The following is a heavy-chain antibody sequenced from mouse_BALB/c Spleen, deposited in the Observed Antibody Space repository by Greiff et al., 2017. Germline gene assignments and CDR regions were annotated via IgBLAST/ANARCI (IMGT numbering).Heavy chain of an antibody. CDR3: ARQGYGGTYYAMDY. D-gene: IGHD2-14*01. CDR2: INSDGGST. CDR1: EYEFPSHD. Sequence: EVQGVESGGGLVKPGESLKLSCESNEYEFPSHDMSWVRKTPEKRLELVAAINSDGGSTYYPDTMERRFIISRDNTKKTLYLQMSSLRSEDTALYYCARQGYGGTYYAMDYWGQGTSVTVSS. J-gene: IGHJ4*01. V-gene: IGHV5-2*01.